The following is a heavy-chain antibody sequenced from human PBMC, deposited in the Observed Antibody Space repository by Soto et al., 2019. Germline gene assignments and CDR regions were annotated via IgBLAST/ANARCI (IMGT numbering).Heavy chain of an antibody. CDR1: GVSVSETYW. Sequence: QVHLQESGPGLVEPSEALSLTCAVSGVSVSETYWWSWVRQPPGKGLEWIGEISHRGTPHYNDSLWSRVSMSTDTSRNQISLTLMSVTAADSASYFCARHVGVPGTRGFDYWGQGTLVTVSS. J-gene: IGHJ4*02. D-gene: IGHD6-13*01. CDR2: ISHRGTP. V-gene: IGHV4-4*02. CDR3: ARHVGVPGTRGFDY.